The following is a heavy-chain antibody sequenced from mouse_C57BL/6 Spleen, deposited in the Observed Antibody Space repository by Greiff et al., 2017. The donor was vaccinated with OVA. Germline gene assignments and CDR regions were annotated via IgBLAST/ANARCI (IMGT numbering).Heavy chain of an antibody. CDR1: GFTFSSYG. CDR3: ARPYDGYYWFAY. CDR2: ISSGGSYT. J-gene: IGHJ3*01. D-gene: IGHD2-3*01. V-gene: IGHV5-6*01. Sequence: EVQGVESGGDLVKPGGSLKLSCAASGFTFSSYGMSWVRQTPDKRLEWVATISSGGSYTYYPDSVKGRFTISRDNAKNTRYLKMSSLKSEDTDMDDCARPYDGYYWFAYWGQGTLVTVSA.